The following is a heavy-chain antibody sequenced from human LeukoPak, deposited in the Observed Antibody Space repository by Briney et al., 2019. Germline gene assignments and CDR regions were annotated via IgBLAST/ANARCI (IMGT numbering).Heavy chain of an antibody. CDR1: GVTFSSYA. Sequence: GGSLRLSCAASGVTFSSYAMSWVRQAPGKGLEWVSAISGSGGSTYYADSVKGRFTISRDNSKNTLYLQMNSLRAEDTAVYYCAKFRTGTTIVPFDYWGQGTLVTVSS. V-gene: IGHV3-23*01. J-gene: IGHJ4*02. CDR3: AKFRTGTTIVPFDY. CDR2: ISGSGGST. D-gene: IGHD1-7*01.